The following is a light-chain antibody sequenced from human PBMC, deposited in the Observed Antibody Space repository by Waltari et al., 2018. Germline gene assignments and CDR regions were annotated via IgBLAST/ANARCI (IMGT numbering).Light chain of an antibody. CDR2: DVG. CDR1: NSDVGAYDF. J-gene: IGLJ3*02. Sequence: QSALTQPASVSGSPRQSITISCTGTNSDVGAYDFFSWYQQHPGKAPRLMIYDVGKRPSGVSSRFSGSTSGNTASLTISGLQSEDEADYYCCSYTSTSTWVFGGGTKLTVL. V-gene: IGLV2-14*01. CDR3: CSYTSTSTWV.